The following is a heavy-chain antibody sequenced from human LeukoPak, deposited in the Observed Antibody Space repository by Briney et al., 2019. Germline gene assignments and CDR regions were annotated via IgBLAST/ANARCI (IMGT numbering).Heavy chain of an antibody. CDR3: ARGPYSYDSTGAFDI. Sequence: SETLSLTCAVYGGSFSGYYWSWIRQPPGKGLEWIGRISSSGSTNYNPSLKSRVTISVDTSKNQFSLKLSSVTAADTAVYFCARGPYSYDSTGAFDIWGQGTMVTVSS. V-gene: IGHV4-34*01. CDR2: ISSSGST. J-gene: IGHJ3*02. CDR1: GGSFSGYY. D-gene: IGHD3-22*01.